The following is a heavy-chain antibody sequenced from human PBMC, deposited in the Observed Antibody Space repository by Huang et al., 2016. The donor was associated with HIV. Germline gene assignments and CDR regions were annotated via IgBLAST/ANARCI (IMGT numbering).Heavy chain of an antibody. CDR2: INHSGST. J-gene: IGHJ5*01. V-gene: IGHV4-34*01. Sequence: VQLQQWGAGLLKPSETLSLTCAVYGGSFSRYYWNWIRQTPGKGLEWIGQINHSGSTNYNPSLKSRVTMAVDTSKNQFSLKLRSVTAADTAVYYGAREVMITFGGPFDSWGQGSLVTVSS. CDR1: GGSFSRYY. D-gene: IGHD3-16*01. CDR3: AREVMITFGGPFDS.